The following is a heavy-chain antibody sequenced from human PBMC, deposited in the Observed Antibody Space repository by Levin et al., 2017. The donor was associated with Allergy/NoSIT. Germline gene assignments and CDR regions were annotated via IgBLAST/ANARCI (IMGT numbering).Heavy chain of an antibody. CDR2: IIPIFGTA. CDR1: GGTFSSYA. D-gene: IGHD5-12*01. Sequence: KISCKASGGTFSSYAISWVRQAPGQGLEWMGGIIPIFGTANYAQKLQGRVTITADESTSTAYMELSSLRAEDTAVYYCAGRGYSGYDYFDYWGQGTLVTVSS. CDR3: AGRGYSGYDYFDY. J-gene: IGHJ4*02. V-gene: IGHV1-69*01.